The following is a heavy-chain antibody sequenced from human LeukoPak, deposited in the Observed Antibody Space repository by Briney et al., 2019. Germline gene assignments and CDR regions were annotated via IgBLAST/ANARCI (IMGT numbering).Heavy chain of an antibody. CDR1: GGSISSSSYC. CDR2: IYYSGST. V-gene: IGHV4-39*07. J-gene: IGHJ4*02. D-gene: IGHD2-15*01. CDR3: ARVHLRGGSCYVFDY. Sequence: SETLSLTCTVSGGSISSSSYCWGWIRQPPGKGLEWIGSIYYSGSTYYNPSLKSRVTISVDTSKNQFSLKLSSVTAADTAVYYCARVHLRGGSCYVFDYWGQGTLVTVSS.